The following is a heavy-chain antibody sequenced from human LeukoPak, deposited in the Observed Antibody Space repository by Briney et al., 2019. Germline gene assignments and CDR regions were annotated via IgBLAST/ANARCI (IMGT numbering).Heavy chain of an antibody. CDR2: IYYSGST. CDR1: GGSISCYY. J-gene: IGHJ3*02. D-gene: IGHD5/OR15-5a*01. CDR3: ARPGLVDAFDI. V-gene: IGHV4-59*01. Sequence: SETLSLTCTVSGGSISCYYWNWIRQPPGKGLEWIGYIYYSGSTNYNPSLKSRVTISLDTSKNQFSLKLSSVTAADTAVYYCARPGLVDAFDIWGQGTMVTVSS.